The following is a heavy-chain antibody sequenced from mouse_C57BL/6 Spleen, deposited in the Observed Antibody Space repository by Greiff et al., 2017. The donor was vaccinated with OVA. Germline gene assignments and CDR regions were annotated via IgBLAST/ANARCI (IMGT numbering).Heavy chain of an antibody. D-gene: IGHD3-3*01. V-gene: IGHV5-17*01. CDR3: ARGHDYWYFDV. Sequence: EVKLVESGGGLVKPGGSLKLSCAASGFTFSDYGMHWVRQAPVKGLEWVAYISSGSSTISYADTVKGRFTIARYNAKNTLFLQMTSLRSEATAMYYCARGHDYWYFDVWGTGTTVTVSS. CDR2: ISSGSSTI. CDR1: GFTFSDYG. J-gene: IGHJ1*03.